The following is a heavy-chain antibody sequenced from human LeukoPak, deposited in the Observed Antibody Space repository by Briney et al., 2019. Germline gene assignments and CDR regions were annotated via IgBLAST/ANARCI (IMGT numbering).Heavy chain of an antibody. V-gene: IGHV3-23*01. CDR2: ISGSGGST. Sequence: GAPLRLSCAASGFTFSCYAMSWVRKAPGKVLEWVSAISGSGGSTYYAASEKGRYTISRDNSKNTLYLQMNGLRAEDTAVYYCAKREDYDGFQHWGQGTLVTVSS. CDR1: GFTFSCYA. CDR3: AKREDYDGFQH. D-gene: IGHD3-3*01. J-gene: IGHJ1*01.